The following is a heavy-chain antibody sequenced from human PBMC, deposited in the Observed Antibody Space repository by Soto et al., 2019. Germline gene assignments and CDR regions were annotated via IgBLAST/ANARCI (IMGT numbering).Heavy chain of an antibody. V-gene: IGHV3-30*03. Sequence: QVQLVESGGGVVQPGRSLRLSCAASGFSFSSYAMHWVRQAPGKGLEWVSVISHDGSIKTFADFVEGRFLVFRDNSNNNLFLQMERLQPDDSAVYYCARELAFGDFWRGLEYWVQAALVTVAS. J-gene: IGHJ4*02. CDR3: ARELAFGDFWRGLEY. D-gene: IGHD3-3*01. CDR2: ISHDGSIK. CDR1: GFSFSSYA.